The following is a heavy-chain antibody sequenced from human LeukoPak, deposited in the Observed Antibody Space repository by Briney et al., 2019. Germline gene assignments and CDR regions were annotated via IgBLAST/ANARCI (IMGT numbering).Heavy chain of an antibody. CDR3: AHGAMYQLDY. V-gene: IGHV3-30*03. Sequence: GGSLRLSCAASGFTFSNAWMSWVRQAPGKGLEWVAVISYDGSNKYYADSVKGRFTISGDNSKNTLFLQMNSLRAEDTAVYYCAHGAMYQLDYWGQGTLVTVSS. CDR2: ISYDGSNK. D-gene: IGHD2-2*01. CDR1: GFTFSNAW. J-gene: IGHJ4*02.